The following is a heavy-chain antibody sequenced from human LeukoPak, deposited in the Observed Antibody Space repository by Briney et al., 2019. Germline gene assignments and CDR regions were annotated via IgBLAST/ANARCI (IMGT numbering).Heavy chain of an antibody. V-gene: IGHV4-39*07. J-gene: IGHJ4*02. CDR1: GDSISSSSYY. CDR3: ARETVVVTAAYFDY. Sequence: SETLSLTCTVSGDSISSSSYYWGWIRQPPGKGLEWIGSTYYSGSTYYNPSLKSRVTISVDTSKNQFSLNMSSVTAADTAVYYCARETVVVTAAYFDYWGQGTLVTVSS. D-gene: IGHD2-21*02. CDR2: TYYSGST.